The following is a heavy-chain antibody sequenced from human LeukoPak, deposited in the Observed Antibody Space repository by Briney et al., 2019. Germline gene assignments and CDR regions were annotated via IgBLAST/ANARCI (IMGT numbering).Heavy chain of an antibody. Sequence: PSETLSFTCTVSAGSISSYYWSWIRQPAGKGLEWIGRIYTSGSTKYNPSLKSRVIMSVDTSKNEFSLKLSSVTAADTAVYYCARDSMTLVYWGQGTLVTVSS. CDR1: AGSISSYY. D-gene: IGHD2-21*02. CDR2: IYTSGST. J-gene: IGHJ4*02. CDR3: ARDSMTLVY. V-gene: IGHV4-4*07.